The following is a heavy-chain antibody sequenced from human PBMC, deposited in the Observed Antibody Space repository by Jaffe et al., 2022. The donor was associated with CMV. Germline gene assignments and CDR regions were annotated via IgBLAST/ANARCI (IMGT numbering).Heavy chain of an antibody. CDR3: ASHHTYYYDSSGYYFDAFDI. CDR2: IYPGDSDT. J-gene: IGHJ3*02. Sequence: EVQLVQSGAEVKKPGESLKISCKGSGYSFTSYWIGWVRQMPGKGLEWMGIIYPGDSDTRYSPSFQGQVTISADKSISTAYLQWSSLKASDTAMYYCASHHTYYYDSSGYYFDAFDIWGQGTMVTVSS. CDR1: GYSFTSYW. V-gene: IGHV5-51*01. D-gene: IGHD3-22*01.